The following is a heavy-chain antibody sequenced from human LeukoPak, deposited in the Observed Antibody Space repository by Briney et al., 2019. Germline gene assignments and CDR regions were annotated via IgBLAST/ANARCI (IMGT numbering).Heavy chain of an antibody. J-gene: IGHJ4*02. D-gene: IGHD3-22*01. V-gene: IGHV3-48*03. CDR3: ARLYDGSAYHADHFDY. Sequence: GGSLRLSCAASGFTFSSYEMNWVLQAPGKGLEWVSYISSSGSTIYYADSVKGRFTISRDNAKNSLYLQMNSLRAEDTAVYYCARLYDGSAYHADHFDYWGQGTLVIVSS. CDR1: GFTFSSYE. CDR2: ISSSGSTI.